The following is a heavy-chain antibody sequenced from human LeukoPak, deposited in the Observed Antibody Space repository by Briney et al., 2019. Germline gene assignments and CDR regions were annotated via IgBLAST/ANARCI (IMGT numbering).Heavy chain of an antibody. V-gene: IGHV4-38-2*02. CDR3: ARLRVGANYYFDY. CDR1: GYSISSGYY. CDR2: IYHSGST. Sequence: SETLSLTCTVSGYSISSGYYWGWIRQPPGKGLEWIGSIYHSGSTYYNPSLKSRVTISVDTSKNQFSLKLSSVTAADTAVYYCARLRVGANYYFDYWGQGTLVTVSS. J-gene: IGHJ4*02. D-gene: IGHD1-26*01.